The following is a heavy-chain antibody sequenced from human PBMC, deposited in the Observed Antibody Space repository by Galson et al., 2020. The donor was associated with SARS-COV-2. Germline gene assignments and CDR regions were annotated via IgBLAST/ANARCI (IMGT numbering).Heavy chain of an antibody. CDR3: AKARVPAAVKWCDP. V-gene: IGHV3-23*01. CDR1: GFTFSSYA. CDR2: ITTSGTST. J-gene: IGHJ5*02. Sequence: TGGSLRLSCAASGFTFSSYAMSWVRQALGRGLEWVSTITTSGTSTYYADSVKGRFTISRDNSKNTLYLQMNSLRAEDTAVYYCAKARVPAAVKWCDPWGQGTLVTVSS. D-gene: IGHD2-2*01.